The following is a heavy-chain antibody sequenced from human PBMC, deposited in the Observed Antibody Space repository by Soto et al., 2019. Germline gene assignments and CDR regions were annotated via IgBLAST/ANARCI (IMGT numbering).Heavy chain of an antibody. Sequence: PGGSLRLSCAASGLTISNAWMTWIRQAPGKGLEWVGRIKSKSFGGTTDYAAHVKGRFTISRDDSENTLYLQMNSLETEDTAVYYCNTWGDGSGYDYWGQGTLVTVSS. V-gene: IGHV3-15*01. CDR3: NTWGDGSGYDY. CDR2: IKSKSFGGTT. CDR1: GLTISNAW. J-gene: IGHJ4*02. D-gene: IGHD2-21*01.